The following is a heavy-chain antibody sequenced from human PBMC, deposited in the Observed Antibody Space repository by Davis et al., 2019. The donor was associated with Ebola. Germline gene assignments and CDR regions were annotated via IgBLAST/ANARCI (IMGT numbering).Heavy chain of an antibody. J-gene: IGHJ6*02. V-gene: IGHV3-49*04. CDR2: IRSKAYGGTT. CDR3: TREATTVTTKYYYYYGMDV. Sequence: GGSLRLSCAASGFTFSNAWMNWVRQAPGKGLEWVGFIRSKAYGGTTEYAASVKGRFTISRDDSKSIAYLQMNSLKTEDTAVYYCTREATTVTTKYYYYYGMDVWGQGTTVTVSS. D-gene: IGHD4-17*01. CDR1: GFTFSNAW.